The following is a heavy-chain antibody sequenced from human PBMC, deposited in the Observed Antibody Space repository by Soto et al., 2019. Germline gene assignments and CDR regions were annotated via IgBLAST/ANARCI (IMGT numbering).Heavy chain of an antibody. J-gene: IGHJ4*02. Sequence: PGGSLRLSCAASGFIFKMYWMHWVCQSPGKGLVWISRIYNDGTYSDYADSVRGRFTISRDNVNDTLYLQMNNLRAEDSGLYYCTRGPRPISTGTGAYWGQGTQVTVSS. D-gene: IGHD3-10*01. CDR2: IYNDGTYS. V-gene: IGHV3-74*01. CDR3: TRGPRPISTGTGAY. CDR1: GFIFKMYW.